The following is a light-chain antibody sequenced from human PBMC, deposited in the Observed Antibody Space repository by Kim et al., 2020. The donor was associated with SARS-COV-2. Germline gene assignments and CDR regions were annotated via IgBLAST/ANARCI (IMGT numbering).Light chain of an antibody. V-gene: IGKV1-39*01. CDR2: GAS. CDR1: QSIKNY. J-gene: IGKJ2*01. Sequence: DIQMTQSPSSLSASVGDRVTITCRASQSIKNYLNWYQQKPGKAPKLLIYGASNLQSGVPSRFSGGGSGTEFTLTISSLQPEDSATYSCQQTYSTFGQGTKLAI. CDR3: QQTYST.